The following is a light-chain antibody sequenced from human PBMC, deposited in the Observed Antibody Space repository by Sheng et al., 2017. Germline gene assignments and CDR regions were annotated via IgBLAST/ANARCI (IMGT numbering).Light chain of an antibody. CDR2: AASS. CDR1: QSIGSW. CDR3: QQADSFPLT. Sequence: DIQMTQSPSTLSASVGDRVTITCRASQSIGSWLAWLQQKPGKAPKLLIYAASSSLQNGVPSRFSGSGSGTDFTLTISSLQPEDFATYYCQQADSFPLTFGGGTKVEIK. J-gene: IGKJ4*01. V-gene: IGKV1-12*01.